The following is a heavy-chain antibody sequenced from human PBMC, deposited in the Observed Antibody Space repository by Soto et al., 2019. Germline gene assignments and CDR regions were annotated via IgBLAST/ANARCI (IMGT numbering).Heavy chain of an antibody. Sequence: SETLSLTCAVSGGSISSGGYSWSWIRQPPGKGLEWIGYIYHRGSTYYNPSLKSRVTISVDRSKNQFSLKLSSVTAADTAVYYCARGEGYSYGYYFDYWGQGTLVTVSS. J-gene: IGHJ4*02. D-gene: IGHD5-18*01. V-gene: IGHV4-30-2*01. CDR2: IYHRGST. CDR3: ARGEGYSYGYYFDY. CDR1: GGSISSGGYS.